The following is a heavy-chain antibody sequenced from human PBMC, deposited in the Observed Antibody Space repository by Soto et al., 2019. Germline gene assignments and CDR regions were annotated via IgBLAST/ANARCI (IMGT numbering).Heavy chain of an antibody. V-gene: IGHV3-30*18. D-gene: IGHD5-12*01. CDR1: GFTFSSYG. J-gene: IGHJ4*02. CDR2: ISYDGSNK. CDR3: AKDPTKREWLRLFDY. Sequence: QVQLVESGGGVVQPGRSLRLSCAASGFTFSSYGMHWVRQAPGKGLEWVAVISYDGSNKYYADSVKGRFTISRDNSKNTLYLQMNSLRAEDTAVYYCAKDPTKREWLRLFDYWGQETLVTVSS.